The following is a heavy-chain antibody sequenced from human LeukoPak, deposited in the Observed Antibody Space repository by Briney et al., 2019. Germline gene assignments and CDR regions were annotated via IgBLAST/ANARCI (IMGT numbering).Heavy chain of an antibody. J-gene: IGHJ6*02. Sequence: SETLSLTCTVSGGSISSSSYYWGWIRQPPGKGLEWIGSIYYSGSTYYNPSLKSRVTISVDTSKNQFSLKLSSVTAADTAVYYCARHEYYYDSSGYSYKYYYYYYGMDVWGQGTTVTVS. CDR3: ARHEYYYDSSGYSYKYYYYYYGMDV. D-gene: IGHD3-22*01. V-gene: IGHV4-39*01. CDR1: GGSISSSSYY. CDR2: IYYSGST.